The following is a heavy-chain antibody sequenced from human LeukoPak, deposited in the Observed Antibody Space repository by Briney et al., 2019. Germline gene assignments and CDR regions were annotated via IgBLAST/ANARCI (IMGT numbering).Heavy chain of an antibody. CDR3: AKAKPPSTVTASLDY. J-gene: IGHJ4*02. V-gene: IGHV3-23*01. CDR1: GFIFSSYA. CDR2: ISGSGSGT. D-gene: IGHD4-17*01. Sequence: GGSLRLSCAASGFIFSSYAMSWVRQAPGKGLEWVSAISGSGSGTYYADSVKGRFTISRDNSKNTLYVQMNSLRAEDTAVYYCAKAKPPSTVTASLDYWGQGALVTVSS.